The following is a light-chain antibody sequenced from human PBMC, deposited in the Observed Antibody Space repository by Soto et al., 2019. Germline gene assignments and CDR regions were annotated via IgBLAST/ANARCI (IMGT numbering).Light chain of an antibody. V-gene: IGKV3-20*01. Sequence: EIVLTQSPGTLSLSPGDRATLSCRASQSVSSRLLAWYQQKPGQAPRLLISGASSRATGVPYRFSGSGSGTDFTLTISRLEPEDFAVYYCQQYSSSPRTFGQGTKVEIK. J-gene: IGKJ1*01. CDR3: QQYSSSPRT. CDR2: GAS. CDR1: QSVSSRL.